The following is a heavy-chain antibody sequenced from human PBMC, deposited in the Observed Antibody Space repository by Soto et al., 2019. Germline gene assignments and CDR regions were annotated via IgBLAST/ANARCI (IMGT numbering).Heavy chain of an antibody. D-gene: IGHD6-19*01. CDR1: GYTFTSCY. V-gene: IGHV1-46*01. J-gene: IGHJ6*02. Sequence: ASVKVSCKASGYTFTSCYMHCVRQAPGQGLEWMGIINPSGGSTSYAQKFQGRVTMTRDTSTSTVYMELSSLRPEDTAVYYCARDLVAVAGIYYYYGMDVWGQGTTVTVSS. CDR2: INPSGGST. CDR3: ARDLVAVAGIYYYYGMDV.